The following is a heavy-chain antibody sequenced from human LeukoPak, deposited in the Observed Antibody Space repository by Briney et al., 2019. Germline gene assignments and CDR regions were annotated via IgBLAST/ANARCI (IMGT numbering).Heavy chain of an antibody. V-gene: IGHV3-7*01. D-gene: IGHD3-3*01. CDR2: IKQDGSEK. Sequence: GGSLRLSCAASGFTFSSSWMSWVRQAPGKGLEWVANIKQDGSEKYYVDSVKGRFTISRDNAKNSLYLQMNSLRAEDTAVYYCARDPRFRGSDWYYDFWSGYPNYYYYYYMDVWGKGTTVTVSS. J-gene: IGHJ6*03. CDR1: GFTFSSSW. CDR3: ARDPRFRGSDWYYDFWSGYPNYYYYYYMDV.